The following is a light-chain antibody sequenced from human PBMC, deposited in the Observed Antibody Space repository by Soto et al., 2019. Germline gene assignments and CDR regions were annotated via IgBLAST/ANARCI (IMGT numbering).Light chain of an antibody. Sequence: QSALTQPRSVSGSPGQSVTISCTGSSSDVGGYNLVSWYQQHPGKAPKLMIYAVSQRPSGVPDRFSGSKSGNTASLTISGLQTDDEAEYYCSSYAGTSIFVLFGGGTKLTVL. CDR3: SSYAGTSIFVL. CDR2: AVS. V-gene: IGLV2-11*01. CDR1: SSDVGGYNL. J-gene: IGLJ2*01.